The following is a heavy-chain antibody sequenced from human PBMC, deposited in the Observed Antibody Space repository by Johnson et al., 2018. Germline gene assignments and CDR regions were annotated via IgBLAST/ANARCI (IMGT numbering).Heavy chain of an antibody. J-gene: IGHJ6*02. V-gene: IGHV3-33*06. CDR2: IWYDGSNK. D-gene: IGHD2-15*01. CDR1: GFTFSSYG. CDR3: AKVMLFDGRNYYYGMDV. Sequence: QVQLVQSGGGVVQPGRSLRLSCAASGFTFSSYGMHWVRQAPGKGLEWVAVIWYDGSNKYYADSVKGRFTISRDNSKNTLYLQMNSLIAEDTAVYYCAKVMLFDGRNYYYGMDVGGQGTTVTVSS.